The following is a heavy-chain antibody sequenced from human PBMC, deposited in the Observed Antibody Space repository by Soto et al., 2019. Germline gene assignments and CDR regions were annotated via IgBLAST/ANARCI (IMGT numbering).Heavy chain of an antibody. CDR3: ASSGYYGSGSYNWFDP. V-gene: IGHV4-30-4*02. CDR2: IYYSGST. CDR1: GGSISSGDYY. Sequence: PSETLSLTCTVSGGSISSGDYYWSWIRQPPGKGLEWIGYIYYSGSTYYNPSLKSRVTISVDTSRNELSLKLSSVTAADTAVYYCASSGYYGSGSYNWFDPWGQGTLVTVSS. D-gene: IGHD3-10*01. J-gene: IGHJ5*02.